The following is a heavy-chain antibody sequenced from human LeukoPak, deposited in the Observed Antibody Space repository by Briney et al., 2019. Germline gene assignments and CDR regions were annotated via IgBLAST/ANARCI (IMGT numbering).Heavy chain of an antibody. D-gene: IGHD1-26*01. CDR2: INPNSGGT. CDR3: ARSRAGRAAGATILAFDI. Sequence: GASVKVSCKAPGYTFTGYYMHWVRQAPGQGLEWMGWINPNSGGTNYAQKFQGRVTMTRDTSISAAYMELSRLRSDDTAVYYCARSRAGRAAGATILAFDIWGQGTMVTVSS. CDR1: GYTFTGYY. V-gene: IGHV1-2*02. J-gene: IGHJ3*02.